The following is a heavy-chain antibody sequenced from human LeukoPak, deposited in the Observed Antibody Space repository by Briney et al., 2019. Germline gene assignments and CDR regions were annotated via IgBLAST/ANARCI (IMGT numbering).Heavy chain of an antibody. CDR2: ISAYNGNA. D-gene: IGHD6-25*01. V-gene: IGHV1-18*01. J-gene: IGHJ3*02. CDR1: GYTFTSYG. Sequence: ASVKVSCKASGYTFTSYGISWVRQAPGQGLEWMGWISAYNGNANYAQKLQGRVTMTTDTSTSTAYMELRSLRSDDTAVYYCARSKQKIAAGAFDIWGQGTMVTVSS. CDR3: ARSKQKIAAGAFDI.